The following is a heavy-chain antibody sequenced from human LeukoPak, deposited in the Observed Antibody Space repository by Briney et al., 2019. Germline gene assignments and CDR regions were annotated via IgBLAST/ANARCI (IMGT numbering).Heavy chain of an antibody. CDR1: GGPFSGYY. V-gene: IGHV4-34*01. Sequence: SETLSLTCAVYGGPFSGYYWSWIRQPPGKGLEWIGEIHPSGSTNYSPSLKSRVTISVDTSKNQFSLKLNSVTAADTAVYYCARHYGPWGQGTLVTVSS. CDR3: ARHYGP. CDR2: IHPSGST. D-gene: IGHD3-16*01. J-gene: IGHJ5*02.